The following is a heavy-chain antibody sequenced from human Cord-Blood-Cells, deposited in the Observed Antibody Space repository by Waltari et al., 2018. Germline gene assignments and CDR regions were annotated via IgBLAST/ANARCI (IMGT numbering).Heavy chain of an antibody. CDR2: INAGNGNT. V-gene: IGHV1-3*01. J-gene: IGHJ4*02. CDR1: GYTFTSYA. D-gene: IGHD2-2*02. Sequence: QVQLVPSGAEVKKPGASVKVSCKASGYTFTSYAMHWVRQAPGQRLEWMGWINAGNGNTKYSQKFQGRVTITRDTSASTAYMELSSLRSEDTAVYYCARGARIVVVPAAIDYWGQGTLVTVSS. CDR3: ARGARIVVVPAAIDY.